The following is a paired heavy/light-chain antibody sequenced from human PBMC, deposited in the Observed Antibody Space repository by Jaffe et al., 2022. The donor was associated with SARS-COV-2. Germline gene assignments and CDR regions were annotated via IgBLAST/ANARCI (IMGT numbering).Light chain of an antibody. V-gene: IGKV2-40*01. Sequence: EIVLTQTPLSLPVTPGEPASISCRSSQSLLDSDNGDSHLDWYLHKPGQSPQLLIYRLSYRASGVPDRFSGSGSGADFTLKISRVEAEDVGVYYCMQRTAFPYTFGQGTKLEIK. CDR2: RLS. CDR1: QSLLDSDNGDSH. CDR3: MQRTAFPYT. J-gene: IGKJ2*01.
Heavy chain of an antibody. Sequence: EVQLVQSGAEVKKPGESLKISCKGSGYNFGSYWIGWVRQMPGKGLEWMGMIYPGDSDTRYSPSFQGQVTISADKSINTAYLQWSSLKASDTAMYYCARFFKYSSARHGVWGQGTLVTVS. J-gene: IGHJ4*02. CDR2: IYPGDSDT. CDR1: GYNFGSYW. D-gene: IGHD6-25*01. CDR3: ARFFKYSSARHGV. V-gene: IGHV5-51*01.